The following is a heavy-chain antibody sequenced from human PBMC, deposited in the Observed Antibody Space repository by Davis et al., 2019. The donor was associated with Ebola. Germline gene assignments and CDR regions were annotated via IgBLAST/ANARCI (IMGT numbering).Heavy chain of an antibody. CDR3: SEQGFSGYNYFDS. V-gene: IGHV1-46*01. Sequence: ASVKVSCKASGYTFTSYYMHWVRQAPGQGLEWMGIINPILGAADYAPTFQGRVTITADKSAVTAYLKLNSLRSEDTAVYYCSEQGFSGYNYFDSWGQGTQVTVSS. D-gene: IGHD5-12*01. J-gene: IGHJ4*02. CDR2: INPILGAA. CDR1: GYTFTSYY.